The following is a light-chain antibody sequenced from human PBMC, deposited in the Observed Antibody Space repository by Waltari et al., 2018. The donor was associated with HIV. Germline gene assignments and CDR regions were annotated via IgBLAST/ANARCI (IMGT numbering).Light chain of an antibody. J-gene: IGKJ1*01. CDR1: QSVGNNY. CDR3: QQYGSSPRT. Sequence: DIVLTQSPGTLSLSPGERATLSCRASQSVGNNYLAWYEQRPGQAPRLLIYGASSRATGIPDRFSGSGSGTDFTLTISRLEPEDFAVYYCQQYGSSPRTFGQGTKVEIK. CDR2: GAS. V-gene: IGKV3-20*01.